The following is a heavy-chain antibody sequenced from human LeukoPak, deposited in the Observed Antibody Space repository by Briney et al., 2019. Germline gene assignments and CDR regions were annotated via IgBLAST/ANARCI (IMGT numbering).Heavy chain of an antibody. J-gene: IGHJ4*02. CDR2: IYYSGST. D-gene: IGHD6-19*01. V-gene: IGHV4-61*08. CDR3: AGDSGSSFDY. Sequence: MPSETLSLTCTVSGGSISSGDYYWSWIRQPPGKGLEWIGYIYYSGSTNYNPSLKSRVTISVDTSKNQFSLKLSSVTAADTAVYYCAGDSGSSFDYWGQGTLVTVSS. CDR1: GGSISSGDYY.